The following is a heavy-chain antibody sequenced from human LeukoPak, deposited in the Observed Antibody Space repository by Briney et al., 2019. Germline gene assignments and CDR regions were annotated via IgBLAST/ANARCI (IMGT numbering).Heavy chain of an antibody. CDR1: GFTFSSYN. V-gene: IGHV3-48*04. J-gene: IGHJ6*02. CDR3: ASKRVNYFYYGMDV. Sequence: GGSLRLSCAASGFTFSSYNMNWVRQAPGKGLEWVSYISSSGSTIYYADSVKGRFTISRDNAKNSLYLQMNSLRAEDTAVYYCASKRVNYFYYGMDVWGQGTTVTVSS. CDR2: ISSSGSTI.